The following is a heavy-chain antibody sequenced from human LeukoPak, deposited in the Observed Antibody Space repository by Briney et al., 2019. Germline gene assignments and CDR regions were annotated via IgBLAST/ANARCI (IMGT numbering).Heavy chain of an antibody. CDR1: GFTFSTFA. D-gene: IGHD6-19*01. V-gene: IGHV3-23*01. CDR3: ATKGFSSGTAHY. CDR2: IFPSGDEI. J-gene: IGHJ4*02. Sequence: GGSLRLSCAASGFTFSTFAMIWVRQPPGKGLEWVSSIFPSGDEIHYADSVRGRFTIFRDNSKSTLSLQMNSLRAEDTAIYYCATKGFSSGTAHYWGQGTLVTVSS.